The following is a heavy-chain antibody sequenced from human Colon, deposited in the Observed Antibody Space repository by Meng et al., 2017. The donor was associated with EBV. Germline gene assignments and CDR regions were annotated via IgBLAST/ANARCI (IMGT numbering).Heavy chain of an antibody. CDR2: VKPDGTST. Sequence: EAQVVESGGGSVQPGGSLRLSCAASGFTFSTYWMHWVHQVPGKGLIWVSRVKPDGTSTYYADSVRGRFTISRDNAKNTVYLQMNTLRAEDTAVYYCVRDRPSWTWGQGTLVTVSS. V-gene: IGHV3-74*01. CDR1: GFTFSTYW. D-gene: IGHD3-3*01. J-gene: IGHJ5*02. CDR3: VRDRPSWT.